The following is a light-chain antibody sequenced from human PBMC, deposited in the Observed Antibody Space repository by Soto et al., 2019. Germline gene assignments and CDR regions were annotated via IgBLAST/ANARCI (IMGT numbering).Light chain of an antibody. V-gene: IGKV1-17*01. CDR2: AAS. Sequence: IQMTQSPSSLSASVGDRVTITCRASQGIRNELGWYQQKPRKDHKLLIYAASSLENGVPTKFNGSGTRTKINLTISSLQPDDFATYYCQQYNSYLWTFGQGTKV. CDR1: QGIRNE. CDR3: QQYNSYLWT. J-gene: IGKJ1*01.